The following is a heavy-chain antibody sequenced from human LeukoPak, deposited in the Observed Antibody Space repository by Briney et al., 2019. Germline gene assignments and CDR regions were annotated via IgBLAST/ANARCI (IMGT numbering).Heavy chain of an antibody. D-gene: IGHD4-17*01. CDR3: AKALGSTVTTRTYFDY. CDR1: GFTFHDYA. V-gene: IGHV3-9*01. Sequence: PGGSLRLSCAASGFTFHDYAMHWVRQAPGKGLEWVSGLSWNGGNIGYAESVRDRFTISRDNAGNSLYLQMNSLRPEDTALYYCAKALGSTVTTRTYFDYWGQGTLVTVSS. J-gene: IGHJ4*02. CDR2: LSWNGGNI.